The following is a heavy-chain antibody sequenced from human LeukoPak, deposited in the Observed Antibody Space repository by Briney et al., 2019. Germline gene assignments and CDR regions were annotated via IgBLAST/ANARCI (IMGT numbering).Heavy chain of an antibody. J-gene: IGHJ4*02. V-gene: IGHV4-59*08. CDR3: ARLVYSSGSSVTATLDS. Sequence: SETLSLTCTVSGGSISIYYWSWIRQPPGKGLEWIGYIYYTGGSTNYNPSLQSRVTISVDTSKNQFSPKLSSVTAADTAVYYCARLVYSSGSSVTATLDSWGQGTLVTVSS. CDR1: GGSISIYY. CDR2: IYYTGGST. D-gene: IGHD6-19*01.